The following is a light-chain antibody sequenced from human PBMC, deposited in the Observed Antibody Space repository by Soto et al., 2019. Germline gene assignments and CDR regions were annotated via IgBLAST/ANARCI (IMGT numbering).Light chain of an antibody. CDR1: ESVSDD. CDR3: QQYYNWPPWT. Sequence: IVLTQSPANLSVSPGERATLSCRASESVSDDLARYQQKPGRAPRLLIYRASTRAAGVSARISGSGSGTEFTLSICSLQTEDSAVYYCQQYYNWPPWTFGQGTKVEIK. J-gene: IGKJ1*01. CDR2: RAS. V-gene: IGKV3-15*01.